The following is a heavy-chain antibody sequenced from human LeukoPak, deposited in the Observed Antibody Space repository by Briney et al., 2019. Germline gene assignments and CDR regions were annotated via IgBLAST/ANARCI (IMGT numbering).Heavy chain of an antibody. J-gene: IGHJ3*02. V-gene: IGHV3-7*01. D-gene: IGHD3-3*01. CDR1: GFTFSSYW. CDR2: IKQDGSEK. CDR3: ARDFWRANPDAFDI. Sequence: GGSLRLSCAASGFTFSSYWMSWVRQAPGKGLEWVANIKQDGSEKYYVDSVKGRFTISRDNAKNSLYLQMNSLRAEDTAVYYCARDFWRANPDAFDIWGQGTMVTVSS.